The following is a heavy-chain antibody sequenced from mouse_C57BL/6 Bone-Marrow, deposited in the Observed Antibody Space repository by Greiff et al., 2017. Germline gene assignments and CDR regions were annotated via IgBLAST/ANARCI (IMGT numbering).Heavy chain of an antibody. CDR3: ARAYYGSSYKYFDY. J-gene: IGHJ2*01. CDR1: GYTFTSYW. CDR2: IDPSDSYT. V-gene: IGHV1-69*01. Sequence: VQLQQPGAELVMPGASVKLSCKASGYTFTSYWMHWVKQRPGQGLEWIGEIDPSDSYTNYNQKFKGKSTLTVDTSSSTAYMQLSSLTSEDSAVYDCARAYYGSSYKYFDYWGQGTTLTVSA. D-gene: IGHD1-1*01.